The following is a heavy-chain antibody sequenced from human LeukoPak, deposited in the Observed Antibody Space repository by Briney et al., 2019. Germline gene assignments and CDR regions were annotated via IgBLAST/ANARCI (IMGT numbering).Heavy chain of an antibody. Sequence: GGSVRLSCAASGFTFSSYWMSWVRQAPGKGLEWVANIKQDGSEKYYVDSVKGRFTISRDNAKNSLYLQMNSLRAEDTAVYYCARVADYVWGSYRYDYWGQGTLVTVSS. V-gene: IGHV3-7*01. CDR2: IKQDGSEK. D-gene: IGHD3-16*02. CDR1: GFTFSSYW. CDR3: ARVADYVWGSYRYDY. J-gene: IGHJ4*02.